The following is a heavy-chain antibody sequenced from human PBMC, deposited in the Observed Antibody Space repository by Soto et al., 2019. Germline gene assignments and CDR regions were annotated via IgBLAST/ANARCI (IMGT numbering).Heavy chain of an antibody. D-gene: IGHD3-3*01. CDR3: ASDGDRITIFGVVSSFGYYYYGMDV. J-gene: IGHJ6*02. CDR2: INPNSGGT. CDR1: GYTFTGYY. Sequence: ASVKVSCKASGYTFTGYYMHWVRPAPGQGLEWMGWINPNSGGTNYAQKFQGRVTMTRDTSISTAYMELSRLRSDDTAVYYCASDGDRITIFGVVSSFGYYYYGMDVWGQGTTVTVSS. V-gene: IGHV1-2*02.